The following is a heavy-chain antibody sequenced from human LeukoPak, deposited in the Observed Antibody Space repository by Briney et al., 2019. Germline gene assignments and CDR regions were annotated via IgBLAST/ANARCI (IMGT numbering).Heavy chain of an antibody. CDR1: GYSFTSYW. Sequence: GKSLKISCKGSGYSFTSYWIGWVRQMPGKGLEWMGIIYPGDSDTRYSPSFQGQVTISADKSISTAYLQWSSLKASDTAMYYCARQYSSGWYDGYFDYWGQGTLVTVSS. D-gene: IGHD6-19*01. CDR3: ARQYSSGWYDGYFDY. CDR2: IYPGDSDT. V-gene: IGHV5-51*01. J-gene: IGHJ4*02.